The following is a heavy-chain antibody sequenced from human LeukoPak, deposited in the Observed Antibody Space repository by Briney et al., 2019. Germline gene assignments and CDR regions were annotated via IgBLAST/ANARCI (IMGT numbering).Heavy chain of an antibody. CDR1: GFTFSSYA. V-gene: IGHV3-33*01. Sequence: GRSLRLSWAASGFTFSSYAMHWVRQAPGKGLEWVAVIRYDGSNKYYADSVKGRFTISRDNSKNTLYLQMNSLRVEDSALYYCARGYYGSGSYYMGNYWGQGTLVTVSS. CDR2: IRYDGSNK. D-gene: IGHD3-10*01. CDR3: ARGYYGSGSYYMGNY. J-gene: IGHJ4*02.